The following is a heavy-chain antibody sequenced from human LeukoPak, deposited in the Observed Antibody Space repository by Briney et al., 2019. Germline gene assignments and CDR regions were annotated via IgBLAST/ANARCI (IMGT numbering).Heavy chain of an antibody. V-gene: IGHV1-69*13. CDR1: GYIFTDYY. CDR2: IIPIFGTA. CDR3: ARDNSGYSYGSHYYNYGMDV. Sequence: GASVKVSCKASGYIFTDYYMHWVRQAPGQGLEWMGGIIPIFGTANYAQKFQGRVTITADESTSTAYMELSSLRSEDTAVYYCARDNSGYSYGSHYYNYGMDVWGQGTTVTVSS. D-gene: IGHD5-18*01. J-gene: IGHJ6*02.